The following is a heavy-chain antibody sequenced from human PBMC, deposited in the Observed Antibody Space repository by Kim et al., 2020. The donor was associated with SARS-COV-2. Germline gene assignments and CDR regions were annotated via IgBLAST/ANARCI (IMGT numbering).Heavy chain of an antibody. V-gene: IGHV4-38-2*02. Sequence: SETLSLTCTVSGYSISSGYSWGLIRQPPGKGLEWIGIIYHSGSTYYNPSLKSRVTISVDTSKNQFSLKLSSVTAADTAVYYCARAVRIVEYYFDYWGQGTLVTVSS. J-gene: IGHJ4*02. CDR3: ARAVRIVEYYFDY. CDR1: GYSISSGYS. D-gene: IGHD1-26*01. CDR2: IYHSGST.